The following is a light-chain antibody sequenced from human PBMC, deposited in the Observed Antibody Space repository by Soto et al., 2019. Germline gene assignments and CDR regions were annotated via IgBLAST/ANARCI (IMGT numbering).Light chain of an antibody. Sequence: VLTQSPATLSLSPGERATRSCRASQSIHTSLAWYQQKPGQPPRLVVYDSTLRANGVPDRFGGSRSGTEFTLTIKNLEPEDFAVYYCQQRNVWPPITFGQGTKGDIK. CDR2: DST. CDR3: QQRNVWPPIT. CDR1: QSIHTS. J-gene: IGKJ1*01. V-gene: IGKV3-11*01.